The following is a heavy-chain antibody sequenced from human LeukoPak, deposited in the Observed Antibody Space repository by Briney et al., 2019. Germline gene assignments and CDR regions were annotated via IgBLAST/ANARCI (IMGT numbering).Heavy chain of an antibody. CDR1: GGSFSGYY. V-gene: IGHV3-11*01. CDR2: ISSSGSTK. J-gene: IGHJ5*02. CDR3: ARDSTSVGAFDP. Sequence: LSLTCAVYGGSFSGYYWSWIRQPPGKGLEWVSYISSSGSTKYYADSVKGRFTVSRDNAKNSLDLQMNSLRADDTAVYYCARDSTSVGAFDPWGQGALVTVSS.